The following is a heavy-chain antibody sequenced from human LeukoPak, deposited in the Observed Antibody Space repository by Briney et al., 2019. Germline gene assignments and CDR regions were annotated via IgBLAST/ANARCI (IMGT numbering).Heavy chain of an antibody. J-gene: IGHJ4*02. D-gene: IGHD2-15*01. CDR3: ARVADYCSGGSCYDY. CDR1: GYTFTCYY. Sequence: ASVKVSCKASGYTFTCYYMHWVRQAPGQGLEWMGIINPSGGTTFYTQALQGRVTMTRDTSTSTVYMELSSLRSEDTAVYYCARVADYCSGGSCYDYWGQGTLVTVSS. CDR2: INPSGGTT. V-gene: IGHV1-46*04.